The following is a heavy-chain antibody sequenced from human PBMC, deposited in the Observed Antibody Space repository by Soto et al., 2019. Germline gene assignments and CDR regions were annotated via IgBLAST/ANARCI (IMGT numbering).Heavy chain of an antibody. Sequence: LSLTCAASGDSVRSSNWWTWVRQSPGKGLEWIGEIYHLGGTNYNPSLKSRVTISVDMAKNQVSLKLSSVTAADTAVYYCATMKKPRGYYYGLNVWGQGTTVTVSS. V-gene: IGHV4-4*02. J-gene: IGHJ6*02. CDR1: GDSVRSSNW. CDR2: IYHLGGT. CDR3: ATMKKPRGYYYGLNV.